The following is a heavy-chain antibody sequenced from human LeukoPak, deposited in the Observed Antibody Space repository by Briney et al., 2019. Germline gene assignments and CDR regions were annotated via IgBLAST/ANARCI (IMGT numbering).Heavy chain of an antibody. J-gene: IGHJ4*02. Sequence: GESLKISCNGSGYSFTSNWISWVRQMPGKGLEWMGRIDPSDSHINYSPSFQGHVTISVDKSISTAYLQWSSLRASDTAMYYCARQGRGSYRRDFDYWGQGTLVTVSS. CDR1: GYSFTSNW. V-gene: IGHV5-10-1*01. D-gene: IGHD1-26*01. CDR3: ARQGRGSYRRDFDY. CDR2: IDPSDSHI.